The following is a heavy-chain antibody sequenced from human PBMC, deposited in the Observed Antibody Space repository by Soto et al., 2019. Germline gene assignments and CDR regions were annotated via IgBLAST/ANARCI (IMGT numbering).Heavy chain of an antibody. Sequence: EVQLVESGGGLVKPGGSLRLSCAASGFTFSSDTMNWFRQAPGKGLEWVSSISGSSTYIYYADSVKGRFTISRDNAKNSLYLQMNSLRAEDTAVYYCARREYDILTGYYMVHWGQGTLVTVSS. J-gene: IGHJ4*02. D-gene: IGHD3-9*01. CDR1: GFTFSSDT. CDR2: ISGSSTYI. CDR3: ARREYDILTGYYMVH. V-gene: IGHV3-21*06.